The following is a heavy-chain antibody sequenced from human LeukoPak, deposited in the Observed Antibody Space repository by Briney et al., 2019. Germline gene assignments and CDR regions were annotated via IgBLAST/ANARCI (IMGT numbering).Heavy chain of an antibody. Sequence: SETLSLTCTVSGGSISSYYWSWIRQPPGKGLEWIGYIYYSGSTNYNPSLKSRVTISVDTSKNQFSLKLSSVTAADTAIYYCARDFSSSSSVYYYYYMDVWGKGTTVTVSS. J-gene: IGHJ6*03. V-gene: IGHV4-59*12. CDR3: ARDFSSSSSVYYYYYMDV. CDR1: GGSISSYY. CDR2: IYYSGST. D-gene: IGHD6-6*01.